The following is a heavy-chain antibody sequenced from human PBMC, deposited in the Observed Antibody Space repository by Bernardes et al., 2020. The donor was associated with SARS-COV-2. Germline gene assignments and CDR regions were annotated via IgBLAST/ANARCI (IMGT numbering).Heavy chain of an antibody. CDR2: ISGSVGTT. V-gene: IGHV3-23*01. CDR3: AKFLAGSSPHRTGATNYFDY. Sequence: GSLRLSCAASGFTFSSYAMSWVRQAPGKGLEWVSAISGSVGTTFYADSVKGRFIISRDNSKNMLYLRMNSLRAEDTAVYYCAKFLAGSSPHRTGATNYFDYWG. D-gene: IGHD1-26*01. J-gene: IGHJ4*01. CDR1: GFTFSSYA.